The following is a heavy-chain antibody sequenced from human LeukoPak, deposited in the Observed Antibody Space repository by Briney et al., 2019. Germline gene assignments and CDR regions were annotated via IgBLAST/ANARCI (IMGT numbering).Heavy chain of an antibody. D-gene: IGHD3-22*01. J-gene: IGHJ4*02. Sequence: PSETLSLTCTVSGGSISSGSYYWSWIRQPAGKGLEWIGRIYTSGSTNYNPSLKSRVTISVDTSKNQFSLKLSSVTAADTAVYYCARAKGSSYYDSSGYYRGEYYFDYWGQGTLVTVSS. V-gene: IGHV4-61*02. CDR3: ARAKGSSYYDSSGYYRGEYYFDY. CDR2: IYTSGST. CDR1: GGSISSGSYY.